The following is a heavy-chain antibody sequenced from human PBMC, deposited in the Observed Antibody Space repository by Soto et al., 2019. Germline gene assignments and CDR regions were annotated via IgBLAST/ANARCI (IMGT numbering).Heavy chain of an antibody. V-gene: IGHV3-48*03. CDR3: ASDAAAGLKF. Sequence: GGSLRLSCEASGFTFSRFEMNWVRQAPGKGLEWVSYISPSGTTIYYADSVKGRFTISRDNANNSLFLQMSSLTVDDSAVYFCASDAAAGLKFWGQGTLVTVSS. CDR2: ISPSGTTI. CDR1: GFTFSRFE. J-gene: IGHJ4*02. D-gene: IGHD6-13*01.